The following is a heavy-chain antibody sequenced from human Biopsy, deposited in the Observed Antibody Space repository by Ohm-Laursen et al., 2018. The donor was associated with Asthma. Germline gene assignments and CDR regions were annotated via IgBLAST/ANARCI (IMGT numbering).Heavy chain of an antibody. CDR3: ARCQVGYSSGWSLLLKKIYYSGMDV. J-gene: IGHJ6*02. Sequence: SVKVSCKAPGGTFSNFAISWVRQAPGQGLEWLGGIMTVFGTKNFAQKFQGRVTITADESTSTAYMEVTSLRSEDTAIYYCARCQVGYSSGWSLLLKKIYYSGMDVWGQGTAVTVSS. V-gene: IGHV1-69*13. CDR1: GGTFSNFA. D-gene: IGHD6-19*01. CDR2: IMTVFGTK.